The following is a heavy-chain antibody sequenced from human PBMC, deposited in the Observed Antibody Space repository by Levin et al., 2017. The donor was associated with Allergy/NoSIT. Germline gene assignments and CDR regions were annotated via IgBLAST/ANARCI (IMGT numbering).Heavy chain of an antibody. CDR3: ARDGGYSGELDY. CDR2: IWYDGSNK. J-gene: IGHJ4*02. V-gene: IGHV3-33*01. CDR1: GFTFSSYG. D-gene: IGHD1-26*01. Sequence: GGSLRLSCAASGFTFSSYGMHWVRQAPGKGLEWVAVIWYDGSNKYYADSVKGRFTISRDNSENTLYLQMNSLRAEDTAVYYCARDGGYSGELDYWGQGTLVTVSS.